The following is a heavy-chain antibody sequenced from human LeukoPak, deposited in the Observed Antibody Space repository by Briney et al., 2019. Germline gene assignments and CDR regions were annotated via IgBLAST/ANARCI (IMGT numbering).Heavy chain of an antibody. J-gene: IGHJ4*02. CDR1: GYTFTSYA. CDR3: ARDYYYSSGYFDYYSGDY. Sequence: GASVKVSCKASGYTFTSYAMNWVRQAPGQGLEWMGWINTNSGNPTYAQGLTGRFVFSLDTSVSTAYLQINSLKAEDTAVYYCARDYYYSSGYFDYYSGDYWGQGTLVTVSS. D-gene: IGHD3-22*01. CDR2: INTNSGNP. V-gene: IGHV7-4-1*02.